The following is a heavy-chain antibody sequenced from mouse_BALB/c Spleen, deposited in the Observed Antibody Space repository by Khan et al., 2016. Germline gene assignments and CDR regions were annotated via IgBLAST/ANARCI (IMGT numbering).Heavy chain of an antibody. CDR1: GFTFSSYT. J-gene: IGHJ4*01. Sequence: EVELVESGGGLVKPGGSLKLSCAASGFTFSSYTMSWVRQTPEKRLEWVATISSGGSYIYYPDSVKGRFTISRDNAKNTLYLQMSSLKSEDTAMYDCTRDPDGYYAMDYWGQGTSVTVSS. D-gene: IGHD2-3*01. CDR3: TRDPDGYYAMDY. CDR2: ISSGGSYI. V-gene: IGHV5-6-4*01.